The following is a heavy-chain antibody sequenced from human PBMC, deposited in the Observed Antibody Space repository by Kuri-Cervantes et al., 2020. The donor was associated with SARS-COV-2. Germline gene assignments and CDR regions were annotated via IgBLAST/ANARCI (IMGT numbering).Heavy chain of an antibody. D-gene: IGHD2-21*02. V-gene: IGHV3-23*01. J-gene: IGHJ4*01. Sequence: GGSLRHSCSASGFTFSSYAMSWVRQAPGKGLEWVSAISGSGGSTYYADSVKGRFTISRDNSKNTLYLQMNSLRAEDTAVYYWANSRVTAILVHGYWGHGNLVTVSS. CDR1: GFTFSSYA. CDR3: ANSRVTAILVHGY. CDR2: ISGSGGST.